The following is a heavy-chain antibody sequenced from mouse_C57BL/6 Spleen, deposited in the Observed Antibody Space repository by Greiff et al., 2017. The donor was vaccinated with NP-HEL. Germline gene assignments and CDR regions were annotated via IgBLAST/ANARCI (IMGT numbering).Heavy chain of an antibody. CDR2: INPGSGGT. V-gene: IGHV1-54*01. CDR3: ARVEVTTGSMDY. Sequence: QVQLQQSGAELVRPGTSVKVSCKASGYAFTNYLIEWVKQRPGQGLEWIGVINPGSGGTNYNEKFKGKATLTADKSSSTAYMQLSSLTSEDSAVYFCARVEVTTGSMDYWGQGTSVTVSS. J-gene: IGHJ4*01. D-gene: IGHD1-1*01. CDR1: GYAFTNYL.